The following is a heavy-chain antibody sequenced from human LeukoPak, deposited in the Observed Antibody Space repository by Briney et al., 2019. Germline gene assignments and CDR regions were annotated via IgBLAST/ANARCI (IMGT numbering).Heavy chain of an antibody. D-gene: IGHD1-26*01. Sequence: PSETLSLTCAVYGGSFSGYYWSWIRQPPGKGLEWIGEINHSGSTNYNPSLKSRVTISVDTSKNQFSLRLNSVTAEGTAVFYCARYEAVNSGGAYYGMDVWGQGTTVTVSS. CDR1: GGSFSGYY. CDR3: ARYEAVNSGGAYYGMDV. J-gene: IGHJ6*02. V-gene: IGHV4-34*01. CDR2: INHSGST.